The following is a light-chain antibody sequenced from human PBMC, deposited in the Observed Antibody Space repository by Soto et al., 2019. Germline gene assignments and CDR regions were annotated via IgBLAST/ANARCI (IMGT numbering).Light chain of an antibody. Sequence: ATQMTQSPSSLSASVGDRVTIACRASPGIRTELGWYQQKPGEAPKLLIYAASTLQSGVTSRFSGSGSITDFTLPISSLQPEDFAIYYCLQDYDYPRTFGQGTKVEMK. CDR3: LQDYDYPRT. CDR2: AAS. CDR1: PGIRTE. J-gene: IGKJ1*01. V-gene: IGKV1-6*01.